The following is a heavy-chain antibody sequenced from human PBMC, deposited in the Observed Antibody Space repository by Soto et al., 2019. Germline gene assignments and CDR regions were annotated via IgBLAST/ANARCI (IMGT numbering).Heavy chain of an antibody. V-gene: IGHV3-9*01. CDR3: AKVHSGGIDY. CDR2: ISWNSGSI. Sequence: EVQLVESGGGLVQPGRSLRLSCAASGFTFDDCAMHWVRQAPGKGLEWVSGISWNSGSIGYADSVKGRFTISRDNAKNSLYLQMNSLRAEDTALYYCAKVHSGGIDYWGQGTLVTVSS. D-gene: IGHD3-10*01. CDR1: GFTFDDCA. J-gene: IGHJ4*02.